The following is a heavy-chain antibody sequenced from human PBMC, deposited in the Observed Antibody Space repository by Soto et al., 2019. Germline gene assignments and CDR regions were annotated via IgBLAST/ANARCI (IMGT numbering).Heavy chain of an antibody. CDR2: IYHSGST. Sequence: QVQLQESGPGLVKPSETLSLTCAVSGYSISSGYYWGWIRQPPGKGLEWIGSIYHSGSTYYNPSLKSRVTISVDTSKNQFSLKMSSVTAADTAVYYCARVNYGAGRVGNPNNWCDPWGQGTLFTVS. J-gene: IGHJ5*02. D-gene: IGHD3-10*01. CDR3: ARVNYGAGRVGNPNNWCDP. CDR1: GYSISSGYY. V-gene: IGHV4-38-2*01.